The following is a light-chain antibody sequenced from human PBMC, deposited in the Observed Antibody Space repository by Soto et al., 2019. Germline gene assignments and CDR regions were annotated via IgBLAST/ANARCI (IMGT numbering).Light chain of an antibody. CDR2: EVS. CDR1: SSDVGGYNY. J-gene: IGLJ1*01. Sequence: QSALTQPPSASGSPGQSVTFSCTGTSSDVGGYNYVSWYQQHPGKAPKLMIYEVSKRPSGVPDRFSGSKSGNTASLTVSGLQAEDEADYYCSSYAGSNNYVFVTGTKLTVL. V-gene: IGLV2-8*01. CDR3: SSYAGSNNYV.